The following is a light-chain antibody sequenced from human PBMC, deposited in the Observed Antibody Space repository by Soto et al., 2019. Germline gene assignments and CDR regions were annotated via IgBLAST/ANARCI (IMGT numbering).Light chain of an antibody. Sequence: QSVLTQPASVSGSPGQSITISCTGTSSDVAFYNSVSWYQQSPGQAPKLLIYEVSNRPSGVSDRFSGSRSGHTASLTISGLQTEDEADYFCASYTHTVVFGGGTKVTVL. V-gene: IGLV2-14*01. CDR3: ASYTHTVV. J-gene: IGLJ2*01. CDR2: EVS. CDR1: SSDVAFYNS.